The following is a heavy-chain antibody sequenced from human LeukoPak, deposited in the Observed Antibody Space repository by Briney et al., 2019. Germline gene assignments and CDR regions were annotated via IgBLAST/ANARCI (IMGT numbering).Heavy chain of an antibody. V-gene: IGHV1-18*01. CDR1: GYTFTSYG. Sequence: VASVKVSCKASGYTFTSYGISWVRQAPGQGLEWMGWISAYNGNTNYAQKLQGRVTMTTDTSTSTAYMELRSLRSDDTAVYYCARDQQNYDILTGYYNNWFDPWGQGTLVTVSS. D-gene: IGHD3-9*01. CDR2: ISAYNGNT. CDR3: ARDQQNYDILTGYYNNWFDP. J-gene: IGHJ5*02.